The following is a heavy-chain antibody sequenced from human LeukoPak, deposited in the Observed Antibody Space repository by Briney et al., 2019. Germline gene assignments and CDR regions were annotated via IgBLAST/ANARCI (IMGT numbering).Heavy chain of an antibody. CDR1: GFTFSSHG. CDR3: VLGRDPYFDY. V-gene: IGHV3-30*03. Sequence: PGGSLRLSCAASGFTFSSHGIHWVRQAPGKGLEWVAGISSDGRNKHYTDFILGRFTISRDNSNNTLYLQMNSLKVEDTAVYYCVLGRDPYFDYWGRGTLVTDSS. CDR2: ISSDGRNK. J-gene: IGHJ4*02.